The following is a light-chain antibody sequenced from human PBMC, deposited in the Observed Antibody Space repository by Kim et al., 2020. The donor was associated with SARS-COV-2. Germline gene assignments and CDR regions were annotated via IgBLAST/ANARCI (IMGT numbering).Light chain of an antibody. V-gene: IGLV3-1*01. J-gene: IGLJ7*01. Sequence: SVSPGQTAIITCSGDNLGDKLASWSQQKAGQSPVVVMYQNGKRPSGIPERFSGSNSGNTATLTIRATQAMDEAAYFCQAWDSTTAVFGGGTQLTVL. CDR2: QNG. CDR1: NLGDKL. CDR3: QAWDSTTAV.